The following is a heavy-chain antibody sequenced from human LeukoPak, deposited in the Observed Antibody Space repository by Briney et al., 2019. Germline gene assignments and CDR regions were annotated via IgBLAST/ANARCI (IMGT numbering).Heavy chain of an antibody. J-gene: IGHJ4*02. Sequence: GGSLRLSCAASGFTVSRNYMSWVRQAPGKGLEWVSVIYSGGSTYYADSVKGRFTISRDNSKNTLYLQMNSLRAEDTAVYYCASQERGYSYGSDYWGQGTLVTVSS. CDR2: IYSGGST. CDR1: GFTVSRNY. D-gene: IGHD5-18*01. CDR3: ASQERGYSYGSDY. V-gene: IGHV3-66*04.